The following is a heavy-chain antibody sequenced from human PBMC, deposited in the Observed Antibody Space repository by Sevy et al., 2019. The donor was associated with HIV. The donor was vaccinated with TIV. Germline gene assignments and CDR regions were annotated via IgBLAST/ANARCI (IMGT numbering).Heavy chain of an antibody. Sequence: GGSLRLSCAASGFALSSHDMHWVRQAPGKGLEWVAVISNEGTETFYAASVEGRFTISRDNSKSMLSLQINSLRPEDTAVYYCARDGGYSIKWYPLYWGHGSLVTVSS. D-gene: IGHD6-13*01. CDR1: GFALSSHD. CDR2: ISNEGTET. V-gene: IGHV3-30-3*01. J-gene: IGHJ4*01. CDR3: ARDGGYSIKWYPLY.